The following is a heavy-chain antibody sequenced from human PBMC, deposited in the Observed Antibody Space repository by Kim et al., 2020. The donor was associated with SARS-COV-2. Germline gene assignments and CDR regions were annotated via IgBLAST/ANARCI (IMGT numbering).Heavy chain of an antibody. CDR3: VRGAVGGVVPGY. Sequence: GGSLRLSCAASGFTFNNQWMHWVRQPPGTGLVWVSRINGDGTSTNYADSVKGRFTISRDNAKNTLYLQMNSLRVEDTAVYYCVRGAVGGVVPGYWGQGTLVTVSS. CDR2: INGDGTST. V-gene: IGHV3-74*01. CDR1: GFTFNNQW. J-gene: IGHJ4*02. D-gene: IGHD2-15*01.